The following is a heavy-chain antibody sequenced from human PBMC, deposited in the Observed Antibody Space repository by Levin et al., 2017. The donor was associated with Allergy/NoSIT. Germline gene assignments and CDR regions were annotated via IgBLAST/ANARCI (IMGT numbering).Heavy chain of an antibody. V-gene: IGHV1-2*02. CDR3: AGGYYYGSGSSQHYGMDV. CDR2: INPNSGGT. J-gene: IGHJ6*02. CDR1: GYTFTGYY. D-gene: IGHD3-10*01. Sequence: GESLKISCKASGYTFTGYYMHWVRQAPGQGLEWMGWINPNSGGTNYAQKFQGRVTMTRDTSISTAYMELSRLRSDDTAVYYCAGGYYYGSGSSQHYGMDVWGQGTTVTVSS.